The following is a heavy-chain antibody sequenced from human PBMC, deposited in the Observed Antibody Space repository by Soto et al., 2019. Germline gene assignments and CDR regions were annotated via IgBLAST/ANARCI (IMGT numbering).Heavy chain of an antibody. J-gene: IGHJ3*02. V-gene: IGHV3-30-3*01. D-gene: IGHD6-13*01. CDR3: ARAAKRRWRHDAFAM. CDR1: GFSFSRHA. Sequence: QVQLVESGGGVAQPGRSLRLSCAASGFSFSRHAMHWVRQAPGKGLEWVAIVSYNGSNKYYADSVKGRFTISRDNSKNTLSLQMNSLRREDTAVYYYARAAKRRWRHDAFAMWGQGTMVPVSS. CDR2: VSYNGSNK.